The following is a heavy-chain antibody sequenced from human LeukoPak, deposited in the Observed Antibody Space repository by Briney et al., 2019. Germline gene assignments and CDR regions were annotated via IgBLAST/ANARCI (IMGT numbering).Heavy chain of an antibody. Sequence: QPGGSLRLSCVASGFTFGKYWMSWVRQAPGEGQEWVACIHQNGGTEYYVDSVKGRFAISRDNSKNSLHLQMSSLTVEDTAVYYCARDLSSRDAFWGQGTLVIVSS. D-gene: IGHD6-13*01. J-gene: IGHJ4*02. CDR1: GFTFGKYW. CDR2: IHQNGGTE. V-gene: IGHV3-7*03. CDR3: ARDLSSRDAF.